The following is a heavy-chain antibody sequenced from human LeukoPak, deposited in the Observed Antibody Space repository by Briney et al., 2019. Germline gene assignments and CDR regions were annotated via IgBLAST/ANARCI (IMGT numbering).Heavy chain of an antibody. CDR2: ISGSGDRT. J-gene: IGHJ3*02. CDR1: GFTFSSYG. V-gene: IGHV3-23*01. Sequence: GGSLRLSCAASGFTFSSYGMSWVRQAPGKGLEWVSAISGSGDRTYYADSVKGRFTISRDNSKNTLYLQMNSLRAEDTAVYYCAKDRIYDSSGYGWDAFDIWGQGTMVTVSS. CDR3: AKDRIYDSSGYGWDAFDI. D-gene: IGHD3-22*01.